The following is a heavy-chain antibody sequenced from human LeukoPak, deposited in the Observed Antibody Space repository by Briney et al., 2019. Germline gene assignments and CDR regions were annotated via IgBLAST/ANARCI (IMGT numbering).Heavy chain of an antibody. J-gene: IGHJ2*01. D-gene: IGHD3-22*01. CDR2: ISSSGSTI. V-gene: IGHV3-48*03. Sequence: GGSLRLSCAASGFTFSSYEMNWVPQAPGKGLEWVSYISSSGSTIYYADSVKGRFTISRDNAKNSLYLQMNSLRAEDTAVYYCARDSYYDSSGYYWYFNLWGRGTLVTVSS. CDR1: GFTFSSYE. CDR3: ARDSYYDSSGYYWYFNL.